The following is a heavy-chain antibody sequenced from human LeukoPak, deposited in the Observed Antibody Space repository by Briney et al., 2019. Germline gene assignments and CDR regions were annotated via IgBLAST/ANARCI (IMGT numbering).Heavy chain of an antibody. CDR1: GGSISSSNW. J-gene: IGHJ3*02. Sequence: PSETLSLTCAVSGGSISSSNWWSWVRQPPGKGLEWIGEIYHSGSTNYNPSLKSRVTISVDKSKNQFSLKLSSVTAADTAVYYCARDLVGATTGAFDIWGQGTMVTVSS. D-gene: IGHD1-26*01. CDR3: ARDLVGATTGAFDI. CDR2: IYHSGST. V-gene: IGHV4-4*02.